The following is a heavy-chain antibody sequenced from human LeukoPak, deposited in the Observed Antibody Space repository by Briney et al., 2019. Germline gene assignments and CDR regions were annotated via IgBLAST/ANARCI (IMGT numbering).Heavy chain of an antibody. CDR1: GGSISSHY. V-gene: IGHV4-59*11. Sequence: SETLSLTCTVSGGSISSHYWSWIRQPPGKGLEWIGYISYSGSTNYNPSLKSRVTISIDTSKNQFSLRLSSVTAADTAVYYCARVGSISSGYCYLDYWGQGTLVTVSS. D-gene: IGHD3-22*01. CDR2: ISYSGST. CDR3: ARVGSISSGYCYLDY. J-gene: IGHJ4*02.